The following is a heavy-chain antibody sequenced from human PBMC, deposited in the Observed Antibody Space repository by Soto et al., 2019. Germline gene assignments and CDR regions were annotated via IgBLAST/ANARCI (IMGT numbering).Heavy chain of an antibody. Sequence: ASVKVSCKASGYTFTSYGISWVRQAPGQGLEWMGWISAYNGNTNYAQKLQGRVTMTTDTSTSIAYMELRSLRSDDTAVYYCARGFPLYDFWSGNSRYNWFDPWGQGTLVTVSS. V-gene: IGHV1-18*01. CDR2: ISAYNGNT. J-gene: IGHJ5*02. CDR3: ARGFPLYDFWSGNSRYNWFDP. CDR1: GYTFTSYG. D-gene: IGHD3-3*01.